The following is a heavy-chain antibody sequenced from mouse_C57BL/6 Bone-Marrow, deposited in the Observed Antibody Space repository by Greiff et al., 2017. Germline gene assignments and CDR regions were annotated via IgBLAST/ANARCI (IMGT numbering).Heavy chain of an antibody. CDR2: ILPGSGST. Sequence: QVQLQQSGAELMKPGASVKLSCKATGYTFTGYWIEWVKQRPGHGLEWIGEILPGSGSTNYNEKFKGKATFTADTSSNTAYMQRSSLTTDDSAIYYCASLGSSSYYYAMDYWGQGTSVTVSS. V-gene: IGHV1-9*01. J-gene: IGHJ4*01. D-gene: IGHD1-1*01. CDR1: GYTFTGYW. CDR3: ASLGSSSYYYAMDY.